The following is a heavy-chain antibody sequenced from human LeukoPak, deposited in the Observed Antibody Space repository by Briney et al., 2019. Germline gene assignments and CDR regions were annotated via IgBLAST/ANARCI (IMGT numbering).Heavy chain of an antibody. Sequence: SETLSLTCTVSGGSISSGGHYWSWIRQHPGKGLEWIGYIYYSGSTYYNPSLKSRVTISVDTSKNQFSLKLSSVTAADTAVYYCARVVPSSGYYYPDYWGQGTLVTVSS. CDR2: IYYSGST. V-gene: IGHV4-31*03. J-gene: IGHJ4*02. CDR3: ARVVPSSGYYYPDY. D-gene: IGHD3-22*01. CDR1: GGSISSGGHY.